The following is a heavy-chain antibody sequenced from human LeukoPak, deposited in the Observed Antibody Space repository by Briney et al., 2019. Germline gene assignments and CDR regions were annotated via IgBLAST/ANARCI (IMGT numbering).Heavy chain of an antibody. CDR2: IWYDGSYE. D-gene: IGHD3-10*01. CDR3: ARDGSGLAVRGWFDF. V-gene: IGHV3-33*01. CDR1: GFALTKYG. J-gene: IGHJ5*01. Sequence: GGSLRLSCVASGFALTKYGVHWVRQAPGKGLEWVAVIWYDGSYEYYADSVKGRLAISRDNDKNTVNLQMNSLRVEDTAVYYCARDGSGLAVRGWFDFWGRGTVVTVSS.